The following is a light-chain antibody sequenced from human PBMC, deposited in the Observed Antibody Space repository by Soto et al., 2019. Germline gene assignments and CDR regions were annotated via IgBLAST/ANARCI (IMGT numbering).Light chain of an antibody. V-gene: IGLV2-14*01. Sequence: QSALTQPASVSGSPGQSITISCTGTSSDVGGHIYVSWYQHHPLKAPKLIIYEVNSRPSGISNCFSGSKSGNTASLTISGLQAEDEADYYCSSYTSSSTGVFGGGTQLTVL. CDR2: EVN. CDR3: SSYTSSSTGV. J-gene: IGLJ3*02. CDR1: SSDVGGHIY.